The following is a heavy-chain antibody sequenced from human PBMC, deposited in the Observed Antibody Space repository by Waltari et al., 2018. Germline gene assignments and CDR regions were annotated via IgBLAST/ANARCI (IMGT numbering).Heavy chain of an antibody. CDR2: ISSSTSTI. Sequence: VQLVESGGGVVQPGRSLRLSCAVSGFTFSSYSLNWVRQAPGKGLEWVSYISSSTSTIYYADSVRGRFTISRDNAKNSLYLQMNSLRAEDTAVYYCATLKFLGATEDYWGQGTLVTVSS. J-gene: IGHJ4*02. CDR3: ATLKFLGATEDY. CDR1: GFTFSSYS. D-gene: IGHD3-16*01. V-gene: IGHV3-48*01.